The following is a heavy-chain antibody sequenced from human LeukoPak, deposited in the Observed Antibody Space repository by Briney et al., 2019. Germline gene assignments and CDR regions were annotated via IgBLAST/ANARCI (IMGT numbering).Heavy chain of an antibody. Sequence: ASVKVSCKASGYTFTSYDINWVRQATGQGLEWMGWMNPNSGNTGYAQKFQGRVTMTRNTSISTAYMELSSLRSEDTAAYYCARGPHYDYVWGSYRPNWFDPWGQGTLVTVSS. CDR1: GYTFTSYD. V-gene: IGHV1-8*01. D-gene: IGHD3-16*02. CDR2: MNPNSGNT. J-gene: IGHJ5*02. CDR3: ARGPHYDYVWGSYRPNWFDP.